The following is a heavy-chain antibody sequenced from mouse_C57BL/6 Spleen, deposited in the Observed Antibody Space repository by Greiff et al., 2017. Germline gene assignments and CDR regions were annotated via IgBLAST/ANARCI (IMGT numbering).Heavy chain of an antibody. CDR1: GYPFTDYE. V-gene: IGHV1-15*01. D-gene: IGHD3-2*02. Sequence: VQLQQSGAELVRPGASVTLSCKASGYPFTDYEMHWVKQTPVHGLEWIGAIDPETGGTAYHQKFKGKAILTADKSSSTAYMELRSLTSEDSAVYYLTVDSSGSAWFAYWGQGTLVTVSA. J-gene: IGHJ3*01. CDR3: TVDSSGSAWFAY. CDR2: IDPETGGT.